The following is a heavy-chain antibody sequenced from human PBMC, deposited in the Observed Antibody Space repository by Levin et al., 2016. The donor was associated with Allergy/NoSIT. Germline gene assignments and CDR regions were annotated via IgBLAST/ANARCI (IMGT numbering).Heavy chain of an antibody. V-gene: IGHV4-59*11. CDR1: GGPISNHY. J-gene: IGHJ4*02. Sequence: SETLSLTCNVSGGPISNHYWHWIRQPPGKGLEWIGYISHTGTTIYSPSLGSRVTISLDTSKNQFSLKLKSLTAADTAVYFCARDFLRYFDHWGQGNLVTVSS. CDR2: ISHTGTT. CDR3: ARDFLRYFDH.